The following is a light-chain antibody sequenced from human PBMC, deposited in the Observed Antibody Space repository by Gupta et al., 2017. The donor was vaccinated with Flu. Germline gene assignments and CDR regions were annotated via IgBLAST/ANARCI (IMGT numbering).Light chain of an antibody. V-gene: IGLV2-14*01. CDR1: SNDVGGYNF. J-gene: IGLJ2*01. Sequence: QSALTQPASVSGSPGQSITISCTGTSNDVGGYNFVSWYQQHPDKAPKLMIYEVSDRPSGVSNRFSGSKSGNTASLTISGLQADDEADYYCSSKRSSSALAIFGGGTRLTVL. CDR2: EVS. CDR3: SSKRSSSALAI.